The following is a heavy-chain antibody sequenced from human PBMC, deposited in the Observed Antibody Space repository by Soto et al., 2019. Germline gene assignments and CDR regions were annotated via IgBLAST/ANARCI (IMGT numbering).Heavy chain of an antibody. J-gene: IGHJ4*02. CDR2: ISSSGTTI. D-gene: IGHD4-17*01. CDR1: GFTFSSYE. Sequence: EVQLVESGGGLVQPGGSLRLSCAASGFTFSSYEMNWVRQAPRKGLEWVSYISSSGTTIYYADSVKGRFTISRDNAKNSRYLQMNILRAEETAFYYCARATYGDYAFYDYWGQGTLVTVSS. CDR3: ARATYGDYAFYDY. V-gene: IGHV3-48*03.